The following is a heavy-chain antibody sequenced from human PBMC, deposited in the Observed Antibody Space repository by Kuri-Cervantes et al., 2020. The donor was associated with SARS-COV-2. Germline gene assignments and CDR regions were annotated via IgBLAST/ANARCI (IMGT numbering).Heavy chain of an antibody. CDR2: ISSSSSTI. Sequence: GESLKISCAASGLTFSVYGLNWVRQAPGKGLEWVSYISSSSSTIHYADSVKGRFTISRDNAKKSLFLQMNSLRAEDTAVYYCAREEGGELGEAFDYWGQGALVTVSS. CDR1: GLTFSVYG. J-gene: IGHJ4*02. CDR3: AREEGGELGEAFDY. D-gene: IGHD7-27*01. V-gene: IGHV3-48*01.